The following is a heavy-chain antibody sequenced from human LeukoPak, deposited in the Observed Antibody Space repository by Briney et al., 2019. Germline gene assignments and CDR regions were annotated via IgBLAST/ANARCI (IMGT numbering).Heavy chain of an antibody. V-gene: IGHV1-18*01. J-gene: IGHJ5*02. CDR2: ISAYNGNT. Sequence: ASVKVSCKASGYTFTSYGISWVRQAPGQGLEWMGWISAYNGNTNYAQKLQGRVTMTTDTSTSTAYMELRSLRSEDTGVYYCARDRVAYCGGDCYSEWLDPWGQGALVTVSS. CDR1: GYTFTSYG. CDR3: ARDRVAYCGGDCYSEWLDP. D-gene: IGHD2-21*02.